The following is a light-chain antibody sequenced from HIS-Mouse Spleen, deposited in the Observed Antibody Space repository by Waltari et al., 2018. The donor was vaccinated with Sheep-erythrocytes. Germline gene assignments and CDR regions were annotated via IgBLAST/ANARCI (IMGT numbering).Light chain of an antibody. V-gene: IGLV3-1*01. CDR2: QDS. J-gene: IGLJ2*01. CDR1: KLGDKY. Sequence: SYELTQPPSVSVSPGQTASITCSGDKLGDKYACWYQQKPGQSPVLVIYQDSKRPSGLPERVAGSNYGNTATLSISGTQAMDEADYYCQAWDSSTAEVFGGGTKLTVL. CDR3: QAWDSSTAEV.